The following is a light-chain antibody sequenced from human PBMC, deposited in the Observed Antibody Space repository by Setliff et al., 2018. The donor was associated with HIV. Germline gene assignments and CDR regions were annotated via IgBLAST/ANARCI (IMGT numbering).Light chain of an antibody. CDR2: DVC. J-gene: IGLJ2*01. CDR1: SSDVGGYNY. Sequence: QSALTQPASVSGSPGQSITITSTGTSSDVGGYNYVSWYQQHPGKAPKLVIYDVCNRPSGVSNRFSGSKSGDTASLTISGLQAEDEADYYCNSYTSSSTLVFGGGTKVTVL. CDR3: NSYTSSSTLV. V-gene: IGLV2-14*03.